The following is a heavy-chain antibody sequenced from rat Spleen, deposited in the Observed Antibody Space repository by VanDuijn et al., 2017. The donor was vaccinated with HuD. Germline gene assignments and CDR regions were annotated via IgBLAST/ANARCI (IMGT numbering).Heavy chain of an antibody. CDR3: ATGGVNKYRFAY. J-gene: IGHJ3*01. D-gene: IGHD1-10*01. V-gene: IGHV5S10*01. CDR2: IIYDGSRT. Sequence: EVQLVESGGGLVQPGRSLKLSCAASGFIFSDYNMAWVRQGPKKGLEWVATIIYDGSRTYYRDSVKGRITISRDNAKSTLYLQMDSLRSEDTATYYCATGGVNKYRFAYWCQSTLGTVSS. CDR1: GFIFSDYN.